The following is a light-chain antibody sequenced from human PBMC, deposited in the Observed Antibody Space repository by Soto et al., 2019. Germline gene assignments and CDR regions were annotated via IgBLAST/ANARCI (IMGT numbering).Light chain of an antibody. CDR1: HDINNY. CDR3: QQYDDLPYT. Sequence: DIQMTQSPSSLSASVGDRITIACQASHDINNYLSWFQQKPGKAPRLLIYDASNLEAGVPSRFSGSGSGTDFTFTINSLQPEDIATYFCQQYDDLPYTFGQGTNLEIK. V-gene: IGKV1-33*01. CDR2: DAS. J-gene: IGKJ2*01.